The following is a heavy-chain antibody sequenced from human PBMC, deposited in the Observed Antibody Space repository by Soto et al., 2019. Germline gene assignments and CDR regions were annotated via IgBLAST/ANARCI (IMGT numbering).Heavy chain of an antibody. CDR3: AREDTVAGMDV. CDR2: IYYSGST. V-gene: IGHV4-59*01. Sequence: SETLSLTCTVSGGSISSYYWSWIRQPPGKGLEWIGYIYYSGSTNYNPSLKSRVTISVDTSKNQFSLKLSSVTAADTAVYYCAREDTVAGMDVWGQGTTVIVSS. J-gene: IGHJ6*02. D-gene: IGHD5-18*01. CDR1: GGSISSYY.